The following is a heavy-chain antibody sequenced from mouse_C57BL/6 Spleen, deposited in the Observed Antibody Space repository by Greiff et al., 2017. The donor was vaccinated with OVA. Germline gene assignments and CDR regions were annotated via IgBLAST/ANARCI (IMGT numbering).Heavy chain of an antibody. V-gene: IGHV1-55*01. CDR1: GYTFTRYW. CDR2: LYPGSGST. CDR3: ARRYDYDEAMDY. D-gene: IGHD2-4*01. J-gene: IGHJ4*01. Sequence: QVQLQQPGAELVKPGASVKMSCTASGYTFTRYWLTWVKQRPGQGLEWIGDLYPGSGSTNYNEKFKSKATLTVDTSSSTAYMQLSSLTSEDSAVYYCARRYDYDEAMDYWGQGTSGTVSS.